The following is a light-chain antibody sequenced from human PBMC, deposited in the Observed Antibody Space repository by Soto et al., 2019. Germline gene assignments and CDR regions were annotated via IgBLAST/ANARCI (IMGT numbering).Light chain of an antibody. CDR1: RSDIGGYNF. Sequence: QSALTQPASVSGSPGQSITISCTGTRSDIGGYNFDSWYQQHPGKAPKLLIHEVNNRPSGVSIRFSGSKSGNTASLTLSGLQAEDEADYYCSLDTSSSTVIFGGGTKLTVL. J-gene: IGLJ2*01. V-gene: IGLV2-14*01. CDR2: EVN. CDR3: SLDTSSSTVI.